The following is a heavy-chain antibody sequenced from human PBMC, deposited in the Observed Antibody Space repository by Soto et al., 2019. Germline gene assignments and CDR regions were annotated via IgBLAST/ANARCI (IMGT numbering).Heavy chain of an antibody. Sequence: GGSLRLSCAASGFTFSSYAMHWVRQAPGKGLEWVAVISYDGSNKYYADSVKGRFTISRDNSKNTLYLQMNSLRAEDTAVYYCAIDSTNYFDDWGQGTLVTVSS. CDR3: AIDSTNYFDD. V-gene: IGHV3-30-3*01. D-gene: IGHD3-10*01. CDR2: ISYDGSNK. CDR1: GFTFSSYA. J-gene: IGHJ4*01.